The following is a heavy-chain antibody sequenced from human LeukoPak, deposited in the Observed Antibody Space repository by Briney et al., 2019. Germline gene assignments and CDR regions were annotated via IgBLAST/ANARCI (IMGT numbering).Heavy chain of an antibody. V-gene: IGHV3-23*01. J-gene: IGHJ4*02. Sequence: GGSLRLSCAASGFTFSSYAMSWVRQAPGKGLEWVSAISGSGGSTYYADSVKGRFTISRDNSKNTLYLQMNSLRAEDTAVYYCARETAYYGSGGGIDYWGQGTLVTVSS. CDR2: ISGSGGST. CDR3: ARETAYYGSGGGIDY. D-gene: IGHD3-10*01. CDR1: GFTFSSYA.